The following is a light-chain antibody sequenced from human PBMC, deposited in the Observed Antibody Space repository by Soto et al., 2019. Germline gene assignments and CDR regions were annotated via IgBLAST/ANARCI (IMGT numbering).Light chain of an antibody. CDR2: DVS. CDR1: SSDVGGYNY. CDR3: CSYAGSPYV. V-gene: IGLV2-11*01. J-gene: IGLJ1*01. Sequence: QSVLTQPRSVSGSPGQSVTISCTGTSSDVGGYNYVSWYQQHPGKAPKLMIYDVSKRPSGVPDRFSGSKSGNTASLTISGLQAEDEADYYCCSYAGSPYVFGTGTKVHRP.